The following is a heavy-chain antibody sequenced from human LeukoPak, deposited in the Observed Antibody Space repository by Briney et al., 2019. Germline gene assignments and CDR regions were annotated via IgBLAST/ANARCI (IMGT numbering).Heavy chain of an antibody. D-gene: IGHD4-17*01. Sequence: PSETLSLTCTVSGGSISSYYWSWIRQPPGKGLGWVGYIYYSGSTNYNPSLKSGVTISVDSSKNQFSLKLSSVTAADSAVYYCSRSRLYGDYYFDYWGQGTLVTVSS. CDR3: SRSRLYGDYYFDY. J-gene: IGHJ4*02. CDR2: IYYSGST. CDR1: GGSISSYY. V-gene: IGHV4-59*01.